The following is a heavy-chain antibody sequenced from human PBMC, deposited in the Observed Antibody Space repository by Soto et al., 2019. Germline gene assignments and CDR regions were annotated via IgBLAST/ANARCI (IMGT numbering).Heavy chain of an antibody. CDR3: TTSYDSSGYYLNDAFDI. V-gene: IGHV3-15*07. D-gene: IGHD3-22*01. Sequence: EVQLVASGGGLVKPGGSLRLSCAASGFTFSNAWMNWVRQAPGKGLEWVGRIKSKTDGGTTDYAAPVKGRFTISRDDSKNTLYLQMNSLKTEDTAVYYCTTSYDSSGYYLNDAFDIWGQGTMVTVSS. CDR2: IKSKTDGGTT. CDR1: GFTFSNAW. J-gene: IGHJ3*02.